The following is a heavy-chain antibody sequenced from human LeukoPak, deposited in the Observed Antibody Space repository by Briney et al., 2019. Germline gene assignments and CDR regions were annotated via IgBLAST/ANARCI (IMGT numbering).Heavy chain of an antibody. D-gene: IGHD2-2*01. J-gene: IGHJ5*02. CDR1: GYTFTGYY. CDR2: IDPDSGGT. Sequence: GASVKVSCKASGYTFTGYYMHWVRQAPGQGLEWMGWIDPDSGGTNNAQKFQGRVTMTRDTSISTAYMELSRLRSDDTAVYYCARDGGKNCSSTRCYEGEIFWFDPWGQGTLVTVSS. CDR3: ARDGGKNCSSTRCYEGEIFWFDP. V-gene: IGHV1-2*02.